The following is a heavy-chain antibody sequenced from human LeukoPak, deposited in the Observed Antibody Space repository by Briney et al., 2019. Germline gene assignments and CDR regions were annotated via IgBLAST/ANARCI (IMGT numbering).Heavy chain of an antibody. D-gene: IGHD5-24*01. Sequence: SETLSLTCTVSGGSISSYYWSWIRQPPGKGLEWIGYIDYSGNTNYNPSLKSRVAISVDTSKNQFSLKLNSVTAADTAVYYCARRRDGYSIFDYWGHGTLVIVSS. J-gene: IGHJ4*01. V-gene: IGHV4-59*12. CDR2: IDYSGNT. CDR1: GGSISSYY. CDR3: ARRRDGYSIFDY.